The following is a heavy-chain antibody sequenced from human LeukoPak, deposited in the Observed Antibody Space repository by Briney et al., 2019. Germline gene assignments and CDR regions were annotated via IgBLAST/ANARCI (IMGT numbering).Heavy chain of an antibody. CDR3: ARQSKQQYYYYGMDV. CDR1: GYSFTSYW. J-gene: IGHJ6*02. V-gene: IGHV5-51*01. D-gene: IGHD5-18*01. CDR2: IYPGDSDT. Sequence: HGESLKISCKGSGYSFTSYWIGWVRQMPGKGLEWMGIIYPGDSDTRYSPSFQGQVTISADKSISTAYLQWSSLKASDTAMYYCARQSKQQYYYYGMDVWGQGTTVTVSS.